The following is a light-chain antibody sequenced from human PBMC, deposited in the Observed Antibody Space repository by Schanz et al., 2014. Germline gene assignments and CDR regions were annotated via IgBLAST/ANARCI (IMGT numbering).Light chain of an antibody. Sequence: QSVLTQPPSVSGAPGQRVTISCTGSSSNIGAGYDVHWYQQLPGTAPKLLIYSNSNRPSGVPDRFSGSKSGTSASLAITGLQAEDEADYYCCSYAGTTTVNWVFGGGTKLTVL. CDR2: SNS. CDR1: SSNIGAGYD. V-gene: IGLV1-40*01. CDR3: CSYAGTTTVNWV. J-gene: IGLJ3*02.